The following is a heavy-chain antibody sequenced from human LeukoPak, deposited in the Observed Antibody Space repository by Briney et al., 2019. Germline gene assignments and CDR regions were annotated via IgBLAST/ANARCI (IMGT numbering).Heavy chain of an antibody. CDR2: ISSGGGRT. CDR1: GFTFSSYA. V-gene: IGHV3-23*01. CDR3: AREDSGYDFEW. Sequence: PGGSLRLSCAASGFTFSSYAMSWVRQAPGKGLEWVSAISSGGGRTYYADSVKGRFTFSRDNSKNTLSLQMNSLRLEDTAVYYCAREDSGYDFEWWGQGTLVTVSS. D-gene: IGHD5-12*01. J-gene: IGHJ4*02.